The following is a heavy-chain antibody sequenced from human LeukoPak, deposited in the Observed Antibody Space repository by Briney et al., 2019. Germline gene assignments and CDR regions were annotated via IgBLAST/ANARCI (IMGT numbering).Heavy chain of an antibody. CDR2: INHSGST. CDR1: GGSFSGYY. Sequence: SETLSLTCAVYGGSFSGYYWSWIRQPPGKGLEWIGEINHSGSTNYNPSLKSRVTISVDTSKNQFSLKLSSVTAADTAVYCCARGNYYYYGMDVWGQGTTVTVSS. V-gene: IGHV4-34*01. J-gene: IGHJ6*02. CDR3: ARGNYYYYGMDV.